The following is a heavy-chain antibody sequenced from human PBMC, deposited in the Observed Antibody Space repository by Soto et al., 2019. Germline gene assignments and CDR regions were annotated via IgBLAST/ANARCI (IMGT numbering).Heavy chain of an antibody. Sequence: GGSLRLSCAASGFTFSSYWMSWVRQAPGKGLEWVAKIKQDGSGKYYVDSVKGRFTISRDNAKNSLYLQMNSLRAEDTAVYYCARVEVGGYVWSFYFHYWGQGTLVTVSS. CDR1: GFTFSSYW. V-gene: IGHV3-7*05. J-gene: IGHJ4*02. CDR3: ARVEVGGYVWSFYFHY. D-gene: IGHD5-12*01. CDR2: IKQDGSGK.